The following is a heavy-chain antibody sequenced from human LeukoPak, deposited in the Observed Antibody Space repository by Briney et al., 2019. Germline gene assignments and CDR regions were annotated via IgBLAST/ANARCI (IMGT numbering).Heavy chain of an antibody. Sequence: APVKVSCKASGGTFSSYAISWMRQAPGQGLEWMGGIIPIFGTANYAQKFQGRVTITTDESTSTAYMELSSLRSEDTAVYYCARDITVAGNRFDYWGQGTLVTVSS. CDR1: GGTFSSYA. D-gene: IGHD6-19*01. CDR3: ARDITVAGNRFDY. CDR2: IIPIFGTA. J-gene: IGHJ4*02. V-gene: IGHV1-69*05.